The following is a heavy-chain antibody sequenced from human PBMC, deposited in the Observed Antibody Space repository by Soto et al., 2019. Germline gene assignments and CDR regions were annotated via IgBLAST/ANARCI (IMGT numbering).Heavy chain of an antibody. CDR3: ARSPYYDFWSGYYPDPRYYYMDV. Sequence: PGGSLRLSCAASGFTFSSYSMNWVRQAPGKGLEWVSYISSSSSTIYYADSVKGRFTISRDNAKNSLYLQMNSLRAEDTAVYYCARSPYYDFWSGYYPDPRYYYMDVWGKGTTVTVSS. J-gene: IGHJ6*03. V-gene: IGHV3-48*01. D-gene: IGHD3-3*01. CDR2: ISSSSSTI. CDR1: GFTFSSYS.